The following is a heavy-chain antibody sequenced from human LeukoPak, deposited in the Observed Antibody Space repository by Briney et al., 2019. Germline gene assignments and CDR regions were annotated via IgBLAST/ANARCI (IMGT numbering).Heavy chain of an antibody. CDR1: GGSFSGYY. V-gene: IGHV4-34*01. CDR2: INHSGST. Sequence: SETLSLTCAVYGGSFSGYYWSWIRQPPGKGLEWIGEINHSGSTNYNPSLKSRVTISVDMSKNQFSLKLSSVTAADTAVYYCARGDVFGGVIVPFDYWGQGTLVTVSS. CDR3: ARGDVFGGVIVPFDY. J-gene: IGHJ4*02. D-gene: IGHD3-16*02.